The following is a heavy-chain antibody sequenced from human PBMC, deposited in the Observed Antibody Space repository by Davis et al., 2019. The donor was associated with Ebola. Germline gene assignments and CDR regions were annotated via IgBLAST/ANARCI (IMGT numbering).Heavy chain of an antibody. Sequence: ASVKVSCKASGYTFTSYGISWVRQAPGQGLEWMGWISAYNGNTNYAQKLQGRVTMTTDTSTSTAYMELRSLRSDDTAVYYCARAQYSGSYHIRKDYNWCDPWGQGTLVTVSS. CDR2: ISAYNGNT. D-gene: IGHD1-26*01. J-gene: IGHJ5*02. CDR3: ARAQYSGSYHIRKDYNWCDP. V-gene: IGHV1-18*04. CDR1: GYTFTSYG.